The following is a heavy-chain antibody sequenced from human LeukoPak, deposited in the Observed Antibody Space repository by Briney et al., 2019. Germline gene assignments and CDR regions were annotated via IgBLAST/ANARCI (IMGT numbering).Heavy chain of an antibody. D-gene: IGHD3-10*01. J-gene: IGHJ4*02. Sequence: GGSLRLSCAASGFTFSSYGMYWDRQAPGKVLEWVAFIRYDGSNKYYADSVKGRFTISRDNSKNTLYLQMNSLRAEDTAVYYCAKGGYGSGSYKYWGQGTLVTVSS. CDR3: AKGGYGSGSYKY. CDR2: IRYDGSNK. V-gene: IGHV3-30*02. CDR1: GFTFSSYG.